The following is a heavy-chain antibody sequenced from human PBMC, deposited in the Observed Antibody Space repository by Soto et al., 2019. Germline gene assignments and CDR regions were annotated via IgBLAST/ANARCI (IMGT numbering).Heavy chain of an antibody. CDR1: GGTFSSYT. D-gene: IGHD4-4*01. Sequence: QVQLVQSGAEVKKPGSSVKVSCKASGGTFSSYTINWVRQAPGQGLEWMGRIIPISGIANYAQKFQGRVTITADESTSSAYMELSGLRTEDTAVYYCARGECYSNWFDPWGQGTLVTGSS. CDR3: ARGECYSNWFDP. J-gene: IGHJ5*02. V-gene: IGHV1-69*02. CDR2: IIPISGIA.